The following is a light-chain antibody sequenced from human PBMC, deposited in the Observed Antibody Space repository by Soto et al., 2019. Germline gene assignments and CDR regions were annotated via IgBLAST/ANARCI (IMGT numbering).Light chain of an antibody. CDR3: QQYYSTPPT. CDR2: WAS. CDR1: QIVLYSSNNKNY. Sequence: VRTQSPDSLAVPLGERATINCQSSQIVLYSSNNKNYLAWFLQKPGQPPKVLIYWASTRESGVPDRFSGSGSGTDFTLTISSLQAEDVAVYYCQQYYSTPPTFGGGTKVDI. J-gene: IGKJ4*01. V-gene: IGKV4-1*01.